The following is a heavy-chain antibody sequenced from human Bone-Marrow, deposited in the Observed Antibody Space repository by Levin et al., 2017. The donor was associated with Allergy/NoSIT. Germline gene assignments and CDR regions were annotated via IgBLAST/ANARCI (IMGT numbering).Heavy chain of an antibody. V-gene: IGHV3-53*01. CDR1: GFTLSNIY. D-gene: IGHD2-2*01. CDR3: ASRYRNAFDM. CDR2: IYSGGGGT. Sequence: PGESLKISCAASGFTLSNIYMTWVRQAPGKGLEWVSVIYSGGGGTHYADSVKGRFTISRDNSKNTLYLQMNSLRAEDTAVYFCASRYRNAFDMWGQGTMVTVS. J-gene: IGHJ3*02.